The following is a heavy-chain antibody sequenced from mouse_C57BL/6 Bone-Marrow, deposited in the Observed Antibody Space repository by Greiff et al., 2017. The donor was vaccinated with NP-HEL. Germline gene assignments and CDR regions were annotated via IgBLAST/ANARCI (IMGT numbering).Heavy chain of an antibody. J-gene: IGHJ3*01. CDR3: ARKAYYGRSYEFAY. D-gene: IGHD1-1*01. CDR2: IDPSDSYT. Sequence: QVQLQQPGAELVKPGASVKLSCKASGYTFTTYWMQWVKQRPGQGLEWIGEIDPSDSYTNYNQKFKGKATLTVDTSSSTVNMQLSSLTSEDSAVYYCARKAYYGRSYEFAYWGQGTLVTVSA. V-gene: IGHV1-50*01. CDR1: GYTFTTYW.